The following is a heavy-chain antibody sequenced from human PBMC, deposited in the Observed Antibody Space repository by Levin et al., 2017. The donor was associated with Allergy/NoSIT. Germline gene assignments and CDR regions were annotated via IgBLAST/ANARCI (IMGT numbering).Heavy chain of an antibody. CDR3: ARDGRVVGELDY. Sequence: LSLTCAASGFIFSNYGMHWVRQAPGKGLEWVALIWYNGTIKYYSDSVRGRFTVSRDNSKNTLYLQMSSLRAEDTAMYYCARDGRVVGELDYWGQGTLVTVSS. CDR1: GFIFSNYG. CDR2: IWYNGTIK. V-gene: IGHV3-33*01. D-gene: IGHD3-16*01. J-gene: IGHJ4*02.